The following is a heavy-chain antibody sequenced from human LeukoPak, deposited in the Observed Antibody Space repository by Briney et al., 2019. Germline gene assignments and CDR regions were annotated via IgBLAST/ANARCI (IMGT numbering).Heavy chain of an antibody. V-gene: IGHV4-39*07. CDR3: GREHPRGDIDAFDI. CDR1: AGSISSDIYY. Sequence: SQTLSLTCIVSAGSISSDIYYWGWLRQPPGKSREWIGLIYYSGSTYYNPSLKTPFTISMDTSKNQFSLNMSSVTAADTEVYYCGREHPRGDIDAFDIWGQGTVVTVSS. J-gene: IGHJ3*02. CDR2: IYYSGST. D-gene: IGHD5-12*01.